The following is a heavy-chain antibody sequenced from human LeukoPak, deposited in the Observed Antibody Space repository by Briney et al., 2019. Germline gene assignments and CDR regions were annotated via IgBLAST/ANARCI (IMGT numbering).Heavy chain of an antibody. CDR3: ARDGYDSSSYYYYWFDP. CDR2: ISSSSSYI. Sequence: GGSLRLSCVASGFTFSSYSMNWVRQAPGKGLEWVSSISSSSSYIYYADSVKGRFTISRDNAKNSLYLQMNSLRAEDTAVYYCARDGYDSSSYYYYWFDPWGQGTLVTVSS. J-gene: IGHJ5*02. CDR1: GFTFSSYS. D-gene: IGHD3-22*01. V-gene: IGHV3-21*01.